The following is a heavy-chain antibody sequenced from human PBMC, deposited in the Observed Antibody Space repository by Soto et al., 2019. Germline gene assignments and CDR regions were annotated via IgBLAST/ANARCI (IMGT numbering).Heavy chain of an antibody. D-gene: IGHD3-3*01. V-gene: IGHV3-23*01. CDR3: AKDKDWSGVYGMAV. CDR2: INGGSTP. J-gene: IGHJ6*02. CDR1: GFSFSSYA. Sequence: PGGSLRLSCAASGFSFSSYAMNWVRQAPGKGLEWVTAINGGSTPYYADSVKGRFTISRDNSKKMLYLQMNSLRAEDTAVYYCAKDKDWSGVYGMAVWGHGTTVTVFS.